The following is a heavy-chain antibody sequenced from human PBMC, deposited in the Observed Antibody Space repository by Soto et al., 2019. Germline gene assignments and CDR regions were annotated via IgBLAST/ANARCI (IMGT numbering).Heavy chain of an antibody. J-gene: IGHJ4*02. CDR2: ISAYNGNT. CDR3: ERGGTPIDY. Sequence: QVELVQSGAEVKKPGASVKVSCKASGYTFTNFGISWVRLAPGQGLERMGWISAYNGNTNYAQKFQGRVTMTTDTTTSTAYMGVRSLRLDDTAVYYCERGGTPIDYWGQGTLVTVSS. CDR1: GYTFTNFG. D-gene: IGHD3-16*01. V-gene: IGHV1-18*01.